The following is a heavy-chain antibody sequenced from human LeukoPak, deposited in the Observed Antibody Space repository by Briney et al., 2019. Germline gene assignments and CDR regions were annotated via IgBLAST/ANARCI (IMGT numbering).Heavy chain of an antibody. J-gene: IGHJ1*01. Sequence: SETLSLTCTVSGGSISSSSYYWGWIRQPPGKGLEWIGRIYTSGSTNYNPSLKSRVTISVDRSKNQFSLKLSSVTAADTAVYYCARGSWYGYFQHWGQGTLVTVSS. CDR3: ARGSWYGYFQH. CDR1: GGSISSSSYY. CDR2: IYTSGST. V-gene: IGHV4-39*07. D-gene: IGHD6-13*01.